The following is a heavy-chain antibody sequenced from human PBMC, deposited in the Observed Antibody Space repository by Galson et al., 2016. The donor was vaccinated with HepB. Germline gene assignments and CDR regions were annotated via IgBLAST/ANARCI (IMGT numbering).Heavy chain of an antibody. CDR3: ARDNIVYFDTSGPTTGLDY. D-gene: IGHD3-22*01. CDR2: IIPIFGTA. J-gene: IGHJ4*02. CDR1: GGTFSSYG. Sequence: SVKVSCKASGGTFSSYGINWVRQAPGQGLEWMGGIIPIFGTANYAQKFQGRVTITADASTSTAYMELSSLRSEDTAVYYCARDNIVYFDTSGPTTGLDYWGQGTLVTVSS. V-gene: IGHV1-69*13.